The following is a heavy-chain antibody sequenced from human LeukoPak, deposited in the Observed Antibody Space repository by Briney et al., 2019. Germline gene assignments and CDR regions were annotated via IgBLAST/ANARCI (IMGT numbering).Heavy chain of an antibody. CDR2: INEDGGEK. J-gene: IGHJ4*02. CDR1: GFPFRTYW. CDR3: ARTSGDPFDF. V-gene: IGHV3-7*01. D-gene: IGHD4-17*01. Sequence: PGGSLRLSCAASGFPFRTYWMSWVRQAPGEGLEWVANINEDGGEKYYADSVKGRFTISKDNARNSLYVQMNNLRAEDTAVYYCARTSGDPFDFWGQGTLVAVSS.